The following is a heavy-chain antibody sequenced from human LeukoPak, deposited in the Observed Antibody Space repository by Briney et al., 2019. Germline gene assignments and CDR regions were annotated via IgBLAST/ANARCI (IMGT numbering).Heavy chain of an antibody. V-gene: IGHV4-59*01. CDR1: GGSISNYY. Sequence: SETLSLTCTVSGGSISNYYWSWIRQPPGKGLEWIGYIYYSGSTNYNPSLKSRVTISVDTSKNQFSLKLSSVTAADTAVYCCAREKAPYTFDYWGQGTQVTVSS. J-gene: IGHJ4*02. CDR2: IYYSGST. CDR3: AREKAPYTFDY.